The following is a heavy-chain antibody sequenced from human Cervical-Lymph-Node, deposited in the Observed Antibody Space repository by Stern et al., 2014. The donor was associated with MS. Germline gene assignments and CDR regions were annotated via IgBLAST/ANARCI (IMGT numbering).Heavy chain of an antibody. CDR1: GFTLSSNG. CDR3: AKSTVTSLSDY. J-gene: IGHJ4*02. CDR2: ISGSGGST. V-gene: IGHV3-23*01. Sequence: VKLIESGGSLVKPGGTLRLSCAASGFTLSSNGMGWVRQAQGKGKAWDSAISGSGGSTYYADSVKGLFTISRDNSKITLYLQMNSLRAEDTAVYYCAKSTVTSLSDYWGQGTLVTVSS. D-gene: IGHD4-17*01.